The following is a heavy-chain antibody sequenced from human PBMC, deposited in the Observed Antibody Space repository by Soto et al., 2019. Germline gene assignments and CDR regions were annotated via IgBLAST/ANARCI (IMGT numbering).Heavy chain of an antibody. CDR2: IYYSGST. D-gene: IGHD2-2*01. Sequence: SETLSLTCTVSGGSISSGDYYWSWIRQPPGKGLEWIGYIYYSGSTYYNPSLKSRVIISLDTSENQFSLKLTSVSAADTAVYYCATAVYCRSAGCSNWFDPWRQGTPVTVSS. CDR1: GGSISSGDYY. CDR3: ATAVYCRSAGCSNWFDP. J-gene: IGHJ5*02. V-gene: IGHV4-30-4*01.